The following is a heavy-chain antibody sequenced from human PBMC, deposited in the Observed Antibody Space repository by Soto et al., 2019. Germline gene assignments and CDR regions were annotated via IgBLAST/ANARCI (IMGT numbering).Heavy chain of an antibody. J-gene: IGHJ5*02. Sequence: WGSLRLSCAASGFPFGSYAMSLVRQAPGKGLEWVSAISGSGGSTYYADSVKGRFTISRDNSKNTLYLQMKSLRAEDTAVYYCAKPSPGYLWFDPWGKGVLVTASS. CDR2: ISGSGGST. CDR1: GFPFGSYA. CDR3: AKPSPGYLWFDP. V-gene: IGHV3-23*01. D-gene: IGHD2-2*03.